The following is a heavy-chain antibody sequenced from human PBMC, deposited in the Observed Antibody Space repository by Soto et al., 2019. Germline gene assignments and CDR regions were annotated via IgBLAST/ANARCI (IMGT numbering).Heavy chain of an antibody. V-gene: IGHV3-20*04. CDR1: GFIFDDYG. D-gene: IGHD4-17*01. Sequence: PGGSLRLSCAASGFIFDDYGMSWVRQGPGKGLEWVSGINWNGGSTVYADSVKGRFTISRDNAKNSLYLQMNSLRAEDTALYYCARAPGFYGDFFDYWGQGTLVTVSS. CDR2: INWNGGST. J-gene: IGHJ4*02. CDR3: ARAPGFYGDFFDY.